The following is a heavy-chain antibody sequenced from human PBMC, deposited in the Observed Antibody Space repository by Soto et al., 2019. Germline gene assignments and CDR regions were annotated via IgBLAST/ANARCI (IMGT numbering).Heavy chain of an antibody. V-gene: IGHV2-5*02. Sequence: QITLKESGPTLVKPTQTLTLTCTFSGFSLNTRGVGVAWIRQPPGKALEWLALLYWDDDEGYSPSLRSRLTXTXDRXKNQVVLTMTNMDPVDTATYYCAHRPRGYSYHFDYWGQGTLVTVSS. D-gene: IGHD5-18*01. J-gene: IGHJ4*02. CDR1: GFSLNTRGVG. CDR2: LYWDDDE. CDR3: AHRPRGYSYHFDY.